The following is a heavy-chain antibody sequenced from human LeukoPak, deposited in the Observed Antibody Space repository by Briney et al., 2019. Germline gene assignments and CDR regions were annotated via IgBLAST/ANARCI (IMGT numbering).Heavy chain of an antibody. V-gene: IGHV3-15*01. D-gene: IGHD1-26*01. Sequence: PGGSLRLSCAASGFTLSNAYMSWVRQAPGKGLEWVGRIKNKTNGGTTDYAAPVKGRFTISRDDSKNTLYLQMNSLKTEDTAVYYCTTTIVGVTSWFDPWGQGTLVTVSS. CDR3: TTTIVGVTSWFDP. CDR2: IKNKTNGGTT. CDR1: GFTLSNAY. J-gene: IGHJ5*02.